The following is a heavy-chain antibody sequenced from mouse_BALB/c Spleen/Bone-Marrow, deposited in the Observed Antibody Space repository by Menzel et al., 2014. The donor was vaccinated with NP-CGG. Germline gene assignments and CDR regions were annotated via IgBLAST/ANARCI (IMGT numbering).Heavy chain of an antibody. Sequence: EVHLVESGGGLVQPGGSRKLSCAASGFTFSSFGTHWVRQALEKGLEWVAYISSGSSTIYYADTVMGRFTISGDNPKNTLFLQMTSLRSEDTAMYYCARSGSSSGYFDYWGQGTTLTVSS. J-gene: IGHJ2*01. CDR3: ARSGSSSGYFDY. V-gene: IGHV5-17*02. D-gene: IGHD1-1*01. CDR2: ISSGSSTI. CDR1: GFTFSSFG.